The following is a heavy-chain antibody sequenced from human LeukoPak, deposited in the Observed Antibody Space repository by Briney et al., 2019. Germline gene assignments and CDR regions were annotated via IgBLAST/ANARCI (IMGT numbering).Heavy chain of an antibody. CDR2: IYSGGST. V-gene: IGHV3-53*01. D-gene: IGHD6-13*01. J-gene: IGHJ4*02. Sequence: GGSLRLSCAASGFTVSSNYMSWVRQAPGKGLEWVSVIYSGGSTYYADSVKGRFTISRDNSKNTLYLQMNSLRAEDTAVYYCARDLEGSSWFGYWGQGTLVTVS. CDR3: ARDLEGSSWFGY. CDR1: GFTVSSNY.